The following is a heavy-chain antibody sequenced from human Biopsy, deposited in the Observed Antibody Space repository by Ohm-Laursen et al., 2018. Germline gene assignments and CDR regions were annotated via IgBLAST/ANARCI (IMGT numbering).Heavy chain of an antibody. CDR1: GGSLSNFY. CDR2: MYISGTT. D-gene: IGHD4-17*01. Sequence: SETLSLTCSVSGGSLSNFYWSWIRQPAGKGLEWIGRMYISGTTNYNPSLKSRVTMSIDTSKNQFSLRLSSVTAADTAVYYCATLYGDDYSYYGLDVWGQGTSVTVSS. V-gene: IGHV4-4*07. CDR3: ATLYGDDYSYYGLDV. J-gene: IGHJ6*02.